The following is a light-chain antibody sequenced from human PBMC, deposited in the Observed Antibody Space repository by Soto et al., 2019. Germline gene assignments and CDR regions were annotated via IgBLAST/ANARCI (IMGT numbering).Light chain of an antibody. CDR3: QAWDNSLV. J-gene: IGLJ2*01. V-gene: IGLV3-1*01. CDR1: KLGDKY. CDR2: QDS. Sequence: SYELTHPPSVSVSPGQTASITCSGDKLGDKYACWYQQKPGQSPVLVIYQDSKRPSGIPERFSGSNSGNTATLTISGTQAMDEADYYCQAWDNSLVFGGGTQLTVL.